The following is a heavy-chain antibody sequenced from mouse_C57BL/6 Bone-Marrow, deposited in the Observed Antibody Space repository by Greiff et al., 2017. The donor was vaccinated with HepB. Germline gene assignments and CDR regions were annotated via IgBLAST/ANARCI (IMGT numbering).Heavy chain of an antibody. Sequence: EVKLMESGGGLVKPGGSLKLSCAASGFTFSDYGMHWVRQAPEKGLEWVAYISSGSSTIYYADTVKGRFTISRDNAKNTLFLQMTSLRSEDTAMYYCARPYDYDVWFAYWGQGTLVIVSA. CDR1: GFTFSDYG. D-gene: IGHD2-4*01. CDR3: ARPYDYDVWFAY. CDR2: ISSGSSTI. V-gene: IGHV5-17*01. J-gene: IGHJ3*01.